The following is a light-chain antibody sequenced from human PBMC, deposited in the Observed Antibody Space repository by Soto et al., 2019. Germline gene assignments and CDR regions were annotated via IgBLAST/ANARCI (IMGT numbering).Light chain of an antibody. CDR3: QQYSESPRP. CDR2: DKS. CDR1: RRVASF. V-gene: IGKV3-11*01. Sequence: EVVLTQSPDTLSLSQGETATLSCRASRRVASFLVWYQQRPGQAPRLLIYDKSNRAAGVPARFSGSGSGTDFTLTISRLEPEDFAVYYCQQYSESPRPFGQGAKVDIK. J-gene: IGKJ1*01.